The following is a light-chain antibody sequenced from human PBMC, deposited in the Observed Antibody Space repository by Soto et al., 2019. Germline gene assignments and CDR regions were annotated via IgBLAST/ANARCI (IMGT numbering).Light chain of an antibody. Sequence: QSVLTQPGSVSGSPGQSITISCTGTSSDVGGYNYVSWYQQHPGKAPKLMIYDVSKRPSGVSDRFSGSKSGNTASLTISGLQAEDEADYYCSSYTGSNKVVFGPGTKVTVL. J-gene: IGLJ1*01. CDR3: SSYTGSNKVV. V-gene: IGLV2-14*01. CDR2: DVS. CDR1: SSDVGGYNY.